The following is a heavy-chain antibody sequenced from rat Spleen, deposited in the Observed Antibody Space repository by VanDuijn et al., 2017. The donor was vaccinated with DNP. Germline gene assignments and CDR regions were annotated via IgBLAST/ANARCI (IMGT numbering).Heavy chain of an antibody. CDR3: ARSPYTYYGYNYFDY. J-gene: IGHJ2*01. Sequence: EVQLVESGGGLVQPGRSLKLSCAASGFTFSDYNMAWVRQTPKKGLEWVATIIYDGSRTYYRDSVKGRFTISRDNAKSTLYLQMDSLRSEDTATYYCARSPYTYYGYNYFDYWGQGVMVTVSS. D-gene: IGHD1-9*01. CDR1: GFTFSDYN. V-gene: IGHV5S10*01. CDR2: IIYDGSRT.